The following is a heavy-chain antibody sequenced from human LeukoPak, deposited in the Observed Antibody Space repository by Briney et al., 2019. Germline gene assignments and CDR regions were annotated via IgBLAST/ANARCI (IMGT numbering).Heavy chain of an antibody. D-gene: IGHD6-19*01. CDR2: ISSSQSYI. CDR3: ARGVWEGQWHVPFDY. CDR1: GFTFSTYS. J-gene: IGHJ4*02. V-gene: IGHV3-21*01. Sequence: GGSLRLSCAASGFTFSTYSMNWVRQAPGEGLEWLSTISSSQSYIYYAESVKGRFTISRDNAKNSLYLQMNSLRAEDTVLYYCARGVWEGQWHVPFDYWGQGTLVTVSS.